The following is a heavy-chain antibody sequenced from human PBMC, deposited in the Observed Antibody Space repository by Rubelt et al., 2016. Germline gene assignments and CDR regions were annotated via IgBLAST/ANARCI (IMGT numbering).Heavy chain of an antibody. V-gene: IGHV1-3*01. J-gene: IGHJ4*02. CDR1: GYTFTSYA. Sequence: QVQLVQSGAEVKKPGASVKVSCKASGYTFTSYAMHWVRQAPGQRLEWMGWLNAGNGNTKYSKKFQGRVTSTRDTSASTAYMELSSLRSEDTAVYYCARAQRIRLLMVYAPTFDYWGQGTLVTVSS. CDR2: LNAGNGNT. CDR3: ARAQRIRLLMVYAPTFDY. D-gene: IGHD2-8*01.